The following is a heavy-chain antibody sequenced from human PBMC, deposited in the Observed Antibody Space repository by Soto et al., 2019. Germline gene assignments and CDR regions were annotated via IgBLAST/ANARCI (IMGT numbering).Heavy chain of an antibody. J-gene: IGHJ4*02. CDR1: GFTFSSCG. V-gene: IGHV3-33*01. Sequence: PGGSLRLSCAASGFTFSSCGMHWVRQAPGKGLEWVAVIWYGGSNKYYADSVKGRFTISRDNSKNTLYLQMNSLRAEDTAVYYCARDSYYDSSGYYGGEVYWGQGTLVTVSS. CDR3: ARDSYYDSSGYYGGEVY. CDR2: IWYGGSNK. D-gene: IGHD3-22*01.